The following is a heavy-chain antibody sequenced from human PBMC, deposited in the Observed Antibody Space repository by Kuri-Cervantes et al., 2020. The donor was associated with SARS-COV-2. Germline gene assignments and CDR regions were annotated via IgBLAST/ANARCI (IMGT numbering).Heavy chain of an antibody. CDR2: IYYSGST. CDR3: ARLGEDDYHDSSGYYTVFDY. J-gene: IGHJ4*02. CDR1: GGSISSGDYY. V-gene: IGHV4-30-4*01. Sequence: SETLSLTCTVSGGSISSGDYYWSWIRQPPGKGLEWIGYIYYSGSTYYNPSLKSRVTISVDTSKNQFSLKLSSVTAADTAVYYCARLGEDDYHDSSGYYTVFDYWGQGTLVTVSS. D-gene: IGHD3-22*01.